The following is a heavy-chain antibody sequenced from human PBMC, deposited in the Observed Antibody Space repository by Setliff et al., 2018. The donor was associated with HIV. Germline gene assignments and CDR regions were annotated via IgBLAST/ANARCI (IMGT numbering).Heavy chain of an antibody. D-gene: IGHD5-18*01. V-gene: IGHV4-61*01. CDR1: GYSISSGYY. Sequence: PSETLSLTCAVSGYSISSGYYWSWIRQPPGKGLEWIGYIYYSGSTNYNPSLKSRVTISVDTSKNQFSLQLSSVTAADTAVYYCARAPSLDTATVSRWGYYFDYWGQGTLVTVSS. CDR3: ARAPSLDTATVSRWGYYFDY. J-gene: IGHJ4*02. CDR2: IYYSGST.